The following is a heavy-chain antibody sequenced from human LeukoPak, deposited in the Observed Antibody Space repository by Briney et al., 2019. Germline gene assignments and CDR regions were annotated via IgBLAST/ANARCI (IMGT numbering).Heavy chain of an antibody. J-gene: IGHJ5*02. V-gene: IGHV1-46*01. D-gene: IGHD1-26*01. Sequence: ASVKVSCKASGYSFTSHYMHWVRQAPGQGFEWLGLINPSGSSTLYAQKFQGRVTMTRDMSTTTDYMELSSLRSEDTAFYYCARDNSVGDVAWWFDPWGQGTLVTVSS. CDR1: GYSFTSHY. CDR3: ARDNSVGDVAWWFDP. CDR2: INPSGSST.